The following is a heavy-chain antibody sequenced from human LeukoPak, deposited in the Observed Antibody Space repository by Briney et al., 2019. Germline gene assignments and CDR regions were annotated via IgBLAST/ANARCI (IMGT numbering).Heavy chain of an antibody. CDR2: IYYSGST. Sequence: NPSETLSLTCTVSGGSISSYYWGWIRQPPGKGLEWIGTIYYSGSTYYNPSLKSRVTISVDTSKNRFSLKLSSVTAADTAVYYCARVPTVTFFDYWGQGTLVTVSS. D-gene: IGHD4-17*01. J-gene: IGHJ4*02. CDR1: GGSISSYY. CDR3: ARVPTVTFFDY. V-gene: IGHV4-39*01.